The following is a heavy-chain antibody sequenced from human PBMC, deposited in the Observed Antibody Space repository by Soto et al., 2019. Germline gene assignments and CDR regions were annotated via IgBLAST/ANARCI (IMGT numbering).Heavy chain of an antibody. CDR3: TKDGDAYDFAFDK. V-gene: IGHV3-23*01. Sequence: EVQLLASGGGLVQPGGSLRLSCATSGFSFSNYGMNWVRQAPGKGLEWVSGITKTGRSTFIADSVRGRFTISRDNLKNIMYLQMNSLRVDDTALYYCTKDGDAYDFAFDKWGQGTMVTVTS. CDR1: GFSFSNYG. CDR2: ITKTGRST. D-gene: IGHD3-3*01. J-gene: IGHJ3*02.